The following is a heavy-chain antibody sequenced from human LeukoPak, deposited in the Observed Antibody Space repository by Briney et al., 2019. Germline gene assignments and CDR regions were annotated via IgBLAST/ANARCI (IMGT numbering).Heavy chain of an antibody. CDR1: GGSFSGYY. CDR2: INHSGST. J-gene: IGHJ3*02. CDR3: ARPLTTVTTGHAFDI. V-gene: IGHV4-34*01. Sequence: SETLSLTCAVYGGSFSGYYWSWIRQPPGKGLEWIGEINHSGSTNYNPSLKSRVTISVDTSKNQFSLKLSSVTAADTAVYYCARPLTTVTTGHAFDIWGQGTMVTVSS. D-gene: IGHD4-17*01.